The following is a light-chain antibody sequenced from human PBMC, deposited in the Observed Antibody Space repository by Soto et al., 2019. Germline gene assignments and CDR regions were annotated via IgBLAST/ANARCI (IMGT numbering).Light chain of an antibody. V-gene: IGKV1-5*01. Sequence: DIQMTQSPSTLSASIGDRVTITCRASESIRTWLAWYQHKPGKAPKFLIYDASTLESGVPARVSGSGAGTECTLTISSLQPDDVATYYCQQYNKYPRTGGQGTKVEIK. CDR3: QQYNKYPRT. CDR1: ESIRTW. CDR2: DAS. J-gene: IGKJ1*01.